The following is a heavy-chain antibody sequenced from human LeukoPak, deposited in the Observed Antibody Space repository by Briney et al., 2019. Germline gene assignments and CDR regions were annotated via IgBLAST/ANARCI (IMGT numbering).Heavy chain of an antibody. Sequence: GGSLRLSCAASGFTFSSYAMHWVRQAPGKGLEWVAVISYDGSNKYYADSVKGRFTISRDNSKNTLYLQMNSLRAEDTAVYYCAREVEGLYYFDYWGQGTLVTVSS. D-gene: IGHD1-1*01. CDR1: GFTFSSYA. V-gene: IGHV3-30-3*01. CDR3: AREVEGLYYFDY. CDR2: ISYDGSNK. J-gene: IGHJ4*02.